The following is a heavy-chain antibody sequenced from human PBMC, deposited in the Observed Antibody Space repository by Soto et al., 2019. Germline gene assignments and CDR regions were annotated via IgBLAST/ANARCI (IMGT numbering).Heavy chain of an antibody. CDR1: GFSLSTSGVG. CDR2: IYWDDDK. V-gene: IGHV2-5*02. Sequence: QITLKESGPPLVKPTQTLTLTCTFSGFSLSTSGVGVGWIRQPPGKALQWLALIYWDDDKRYSPSLKSRLTTTXXTXNXXVDLTMTNMPPVDTATYYCAHSSDLVATWSAYFDYWGLGSLVTVS. CDR3: AHSSDLVATWSAYFDY. J-gene: IGHJ4*02. D-gene: IGHD5-12*01.